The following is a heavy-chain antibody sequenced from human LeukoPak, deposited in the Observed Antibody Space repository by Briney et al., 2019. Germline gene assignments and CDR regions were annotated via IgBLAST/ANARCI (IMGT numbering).Heavy chain of an antibody. CDR3: ARDQVGYYDFWSGYYIQ. J-gene: IGHJ4*02. Sequence: GGSLRLSCAASGFTFSSYWMSWVRQAPGKGLEWVANIKQDGSEKYYVDSVKGRFTISRDNAKNSLYPQMNSLRAEDTAVYYCARDQVGYYDFWSGYYIQWGQGTLVTVSS. CDR1: GFTFSSYW. V-gene: IGHV3-7*01. D-gene: IGHD3-3*01. CDR2: IKQDGSEK.